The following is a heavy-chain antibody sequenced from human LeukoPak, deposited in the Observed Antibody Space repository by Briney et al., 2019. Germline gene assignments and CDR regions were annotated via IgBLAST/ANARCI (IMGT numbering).Heavy chain of an antibody. CDR2: IYYSGST. CDR3: ARDRGSSYSD. CDR1: GGSISSGGYY. J-gene: IGHJ4*02. D-gene: IGHD6-13*01. V-gene: IGHV4-61*08. Sequence: SETLSLTCTVSGGSISSGGYYWSWIRQPPGKGLEWIGYIYYSGSTNYNPSLKSRVTISVDTSKNQFSLKLSSVTAADTAVYYCARDRGSSYSDWGQGTLVTVSS.